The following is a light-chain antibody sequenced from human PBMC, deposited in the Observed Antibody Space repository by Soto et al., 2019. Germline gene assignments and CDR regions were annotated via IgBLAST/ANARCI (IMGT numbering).Light chain of an antibody. CDR1: QAISTS. CDR3: LQTYQSPPT. J-gene: IGKJ2*01. CDR2: AAS. Sequence: DIQMPQSPSSLSASVGDRVTISCRARQAISTSLNGYQQKPGKAPKLLIYAASSLQTGVPSRCTGSGSATYFTLTIGSLHPEDVATDHGLQTYQSPPTCGQGTKVDSK. V-gene: IGKV1-39*01.